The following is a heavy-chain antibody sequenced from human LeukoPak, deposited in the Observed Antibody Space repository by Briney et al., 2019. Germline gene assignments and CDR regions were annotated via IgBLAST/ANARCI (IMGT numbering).Heavy chain of an antibody. V-gene: IGHV4-59*01. J-gene: IGHJ4*02. Sequence: SETLSLTCTVSGGSISRYYWSWIRQPPGKGLEWIGYIYYSGSTNYNPSLKSRVTISVDTSKNQSSLKLSSVTAADTAVYYCARIGHEDYYFDYWGQGTLVTVSS. CDR1: GGSISRYY. CDR2: IYYSGST. CDR3: ARIGHEDYYFDY.